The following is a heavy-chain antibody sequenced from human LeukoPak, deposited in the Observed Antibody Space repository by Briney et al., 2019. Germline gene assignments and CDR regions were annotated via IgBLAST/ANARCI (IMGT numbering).Heavy chain of an antibody. CDR2: IYYSGST. Sequence: SETLSLTCTVSGGSISSSSYYWGWIRQPPGKGLEWIGSIYYSGSTYYNPSLKSRVTISVDTSKNQFSLKLSSVTAADTAVYYCARDPSYYYDSSGQDYWGQGTLVTVSS. CDR1: GGSISSSSYY. CDR3: ARDPSYYYDSSGQDY. D-gene: IGHD3-22*01. V-gene: IGHV4-39*07. J-gene: IGHJ4*02.